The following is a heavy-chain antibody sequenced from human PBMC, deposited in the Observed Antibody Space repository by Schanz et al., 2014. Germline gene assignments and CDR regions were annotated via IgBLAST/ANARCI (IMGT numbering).Heavy chain of an antibody. CDR2: IYYSGST. CDR3: ARGGRTTYNYYYGMDV. J-gene: IGHJ6*02. D-gene: IGHD1-1*01. CDR1: GGSISTHY. Sequence: QVQLQESGPGLVKPSETLSLTCSVSGGSISTHYWSWIRQPPGKGLEWIGYIYYSGSTYYNPSLRSRVTISVDTSKNQFSLKLSSVTAADTAVYYCARGGRTTYNYYYGMDVWGQGTTVTVSS. V-gene: IGHV4-59*11.